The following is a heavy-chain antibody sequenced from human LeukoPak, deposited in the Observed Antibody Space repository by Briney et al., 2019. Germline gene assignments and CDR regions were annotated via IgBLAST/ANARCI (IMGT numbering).Heavy chain of an antibody. J-gene: IGHJ3*02. CDR2: ISGSGMLT. D-gene: IGHD3-22*01. V-gene: IGHV3-23*01. Sequence: PGGSLRLSCATSGFSFGSYAMSWVRQAPGKGLEWVSSISGSGMLTYYADSVKGRFIISRDTSKNTMDLQMNSLRPEDSALYFCARGGRGSAAVVAPRSFDIWGQGTMVAVSS. CDR1: GFSFGSYA. CDR3: ARGGRGSAAVVAPRSFDI.